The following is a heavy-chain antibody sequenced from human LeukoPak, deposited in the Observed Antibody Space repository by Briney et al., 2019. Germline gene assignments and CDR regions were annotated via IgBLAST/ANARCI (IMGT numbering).Heavy chain of an antibody. J-gene: IGHJ1*01. CDR2: INHSGST. Sequence: KPSETLSLTCAVYGGSFSGYYWSWIRQPPGKGLEWIGEINHSGSTNYNPSLKSRVTISVDTSKNQFSLKLSSVTAADTAVYYCARPDYGGYFQHWGQGTLVTVSS. D-gene: IGHD4-23*01. V-gene: IGHV4-34*01. CDR1: GGSFSGYY. CDR3: ARPDYGGYFQH.